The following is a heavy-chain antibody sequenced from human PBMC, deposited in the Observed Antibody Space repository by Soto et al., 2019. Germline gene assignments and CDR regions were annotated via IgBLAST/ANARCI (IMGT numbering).Heavy chain of an antibody. V-gene: IGHV3-33*01. Sequence: LRLSCAPSGFTFSTYGMHWVRQAPGKGLEWVAVIWYDGSNQYYADSVKGRFTISRDNSKNVLYLQMNSLRAEDTAVYYCARDLGAFNYGSAYFDYWGQGTPVTVSS. CDR3: ARDLGAFNYGSAYFDY. CDR1: GFTFSTYG. J-gene: IGHJ4*02. CDR2: IWYDGSNQ. D-gene: IGHD3-10*01.